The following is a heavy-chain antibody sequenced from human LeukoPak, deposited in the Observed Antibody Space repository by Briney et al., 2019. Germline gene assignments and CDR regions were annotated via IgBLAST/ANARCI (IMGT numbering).Heavy chain of an antibody. CDR3: AREASGQRRFWFDP. CDR1: GYTFTGYY. J-gene: IGHJ5*02. D-gene: IGHD3-3*01. Sequence: GASVKVSCKASGYTFTGYYMHWVRQAPGQGLEWMGWINPNSGGTNYAQGFTGRFVFSLDTSVSTAYLQISSLKAEDTAVYYCAREASGQRRFWFDPWGQGTLVTVSS. CDR2: INPNSGGT. V-gene: IGHV7-4-1*02.